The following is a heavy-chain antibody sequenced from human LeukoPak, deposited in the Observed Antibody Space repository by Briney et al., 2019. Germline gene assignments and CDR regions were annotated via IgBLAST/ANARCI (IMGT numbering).Heavy chain of an antibody. J-gene: IGHJ4*02. Sequence: SQTLSLTCTVSGGSISSDYWSWIRQPPGKGLEYIGYIYYSGSTNYNPSLKSRVTISVDTSKNQFSLKLSSVTAADTAVYYCARGHLTGTYKIDYWGQGTLVTVSS. D-gene: IGHD1-20*01. CDR3: ARGHLTGTYKIDY. CDR1: GGSISSDY. V-gene: IGHV4-59*01. CDR2: IYYSGST.